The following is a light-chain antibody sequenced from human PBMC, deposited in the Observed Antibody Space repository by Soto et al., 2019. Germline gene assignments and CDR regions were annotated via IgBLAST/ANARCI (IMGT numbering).Light chain of an antibody. J-gene: IGKJ1*01. CDR2: RAS. V-gene: IGKV3-15*01. Sequence: EIVMTQSPATLSMSPGERANLSCRASQSLYGNLAWYQQKPGLAPRLLVNRASTRATGIPARFRGNGSETEFTLTISSLQSEDFAVYYCQQYNNWPRTFGQGTKVDIK. CDR1: QSLYGN. CDR3: QQYNNWPRT.